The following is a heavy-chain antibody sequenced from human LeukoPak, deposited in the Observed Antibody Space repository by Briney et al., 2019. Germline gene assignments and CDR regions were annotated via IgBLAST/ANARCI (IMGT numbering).Heavy chain of an antibody. CDR1: GGSFSGYY. CDR3: ARAEEGSYGRYYYYYYGMDV. J-gene: IGHJ6*02. V-gene: IGHV4-34*01. CDR2: INHSGST. D-gene: IGHD5-18*01. Sequence: SETLSLTCAVYGGSFSGYYWSWIRQPPGKGLEWIGKINHSGSTNYNPSLKSRVTISVDTSKNQFSLKLSSVTAADTAVYYCARAEEGSYGRYYYYYYGMDVWGQGTTVTVSS.